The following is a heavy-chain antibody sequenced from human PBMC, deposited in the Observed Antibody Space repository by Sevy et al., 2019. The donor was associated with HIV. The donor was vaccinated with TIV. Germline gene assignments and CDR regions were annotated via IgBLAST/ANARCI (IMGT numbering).Heavy chain of an antibody. J-gene: IGHJ4*02. D-gene: IGHD4-17*01. CDR1: GFTFSAYY. CDR2: ISGAGTYT. CDR3: ARSRSNYGDYYFDY. Sequence: GGSLRLSCAASGFTFSAYYMTWIRQAPGKGLEWVSYISGAGTYTKYVESVKGRFTISRDNSKNSLYLQMNSLRAEDTAVYFCARSRSNYGDYYFDYWGQGILVTVSS. V-gene: IGHV3-11*06.